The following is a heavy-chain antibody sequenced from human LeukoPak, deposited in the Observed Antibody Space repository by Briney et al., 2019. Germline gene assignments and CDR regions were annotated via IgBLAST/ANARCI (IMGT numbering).Heavy chain of an antibody. CDR2: ISGSGGST. Sequence: GSLRLSCAASGFTFSSYAMSWVRQAPGKGLEWVSAISGSGGSTYCADSVKGRFTISRDNSKNTLYLQMNSLRAEDTAVYYCAKIRGSGSYHFDYWGQGTLVTVSS. CDR3: AKIRGSGSYHFDY. D-gene: IGHD1-26*01. V-gene: IGHV3-23*01. J-gene: IGHJ4*02. CDR1: GFTFSSYA.